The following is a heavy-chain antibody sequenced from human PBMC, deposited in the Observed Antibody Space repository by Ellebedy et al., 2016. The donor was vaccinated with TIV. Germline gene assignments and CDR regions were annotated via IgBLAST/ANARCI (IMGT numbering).Heavy chain of an antibody. V-gene: IGHV3-30-3*01. J-gene: IGHJ4*02. CDR1: GFTFSSYA. CDR3: ASYDWNRFDY. D-gene: IGHD1-20*01. Sequence: GGSLRLSCAASGFTFSSYAMHWVRQAPGKGLEWVAVISYDGSNKYYADSVKGRFTISRDNAENTLSLQMNSLRAEDTAVYYCASYDWNRFDYWGQGTLVTVSS. CDR2: ISYDGSNK.